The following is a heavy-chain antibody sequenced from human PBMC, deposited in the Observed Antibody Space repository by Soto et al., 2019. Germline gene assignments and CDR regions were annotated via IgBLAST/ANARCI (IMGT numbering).Heavy chain of an antibody. CDR1: GFTFSSYG. Sequence: GGSLRLSCAASGFTFSSYGMHWVRQAPGKGLEWVAVISYDGSNKYYADSVKGRFTISRDNSKNTLYLQMNSLRAEDTAVYYCAKERIVGATSVYFDYWGQGTLVTVSS. CDR2: ISYDGSNK. D-gene: IGHD1-26*01. J-gene: IGHJ4*02. CDR3: AKERIVGATSVYFDY. V-gene: IGHV3-30*18.